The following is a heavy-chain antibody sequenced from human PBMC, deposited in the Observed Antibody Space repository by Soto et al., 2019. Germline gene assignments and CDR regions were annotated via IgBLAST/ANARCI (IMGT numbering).Heavy chain of an antibody. CDR2: MYWDEDK. CDR3: AHRRSYSSGCSCYSGFDY. V-gene: IGHV2-5*02. CDR1: GFSLRTSGVG. D-gene: IGHD2-15*01. J-gene: IGHJ4*02. Sequence: QITLKESGPTLVKPTQTLTLTCTFSGFSLRTSGVGVGWIRQPPGKALEWLALMYWDEDKRYSQSLKSRLTITKDTSKKQVVVTTNNIDHGETAKYYCAHRRSYSSGCSCYSGFDYCGQGTLVTVYS.